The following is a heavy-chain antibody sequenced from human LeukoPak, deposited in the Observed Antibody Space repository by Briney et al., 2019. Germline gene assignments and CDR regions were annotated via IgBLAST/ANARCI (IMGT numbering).Heavy chain of an antibody. CDR3: ARGRYYYDSSGYFTHWYFDL. CDR2: IYYSGST. V-gene: IGHV4-39*07. J-gene: IGHJ2*01. D-gene: IGHD3-22*01. Sequence: SETLSLTCTVSGGSISGSSYYWGWIRQPPGKGLEWIGSIYYSGSTYYNPSLKSRVTISVDTSKNQFSLKLSSVTAADTAVYYCARGRYYYDSSGYFTHWYFDLWGRGTLVTVSS. CDR1: GGSISGSSYY.